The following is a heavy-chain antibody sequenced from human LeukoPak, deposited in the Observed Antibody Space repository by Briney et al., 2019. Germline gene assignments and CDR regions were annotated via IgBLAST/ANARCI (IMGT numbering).Heavy chain of an antibody. CDR3: ARGPPSLDFWYSWFDY. CDR1: GGTFSNYA. D-gene: IGHD3-3*01. J-gene: IGHJ4*02. CDR2: IIPMFGTA. Sequence: ASVKVSCKASGGTFSNYAVSWLRQTPGQGLEWMGGIIPMFGTANYAQKFQGRVTITADEATTTADMDLSSLRSEDTAVYYCARGPPSLDFWYSWFDYWGQGTLVSVSS. V-gene: IGHV1-69*13.